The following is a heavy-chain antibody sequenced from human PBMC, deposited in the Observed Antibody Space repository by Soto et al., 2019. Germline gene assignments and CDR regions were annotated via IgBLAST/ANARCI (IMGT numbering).Heavy chain of an antibody. CDR2: ISAYNGNT. CDR1: GYTFTSYG. V-gene: IGHV1-18*01. J-gene: IGHJ4*02. D-gene: IGHD3-10*01. CDR3: ARDSITYYYGSGSYSNPYFDY. Sequence: GASVKVSCKASGYTFTSYGISWVRQAPGQGLEWMGWISAYNGNTNYAQKLQGRVTMTTDTSTSTAYMELRSLRSDDTAVYYCARDSITYYYGSGSYSNPYFDYWGQGTLVTVSS.